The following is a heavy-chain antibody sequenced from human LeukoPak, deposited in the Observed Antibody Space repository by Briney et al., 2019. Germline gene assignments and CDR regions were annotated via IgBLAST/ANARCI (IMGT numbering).Heavy chain of an antibody. V-gene: IGHV1-69*05. D-gene: IGHD2-21*02. CDR2: IIPIFGTA. J-gene: IGHJ4*02. Sequence: GASVKVSRKASGGTFSSYAISWVRQAPGQGLEWMGGIIPIFGTANYAQKFQGRVTITTDESTSTAYMELSSLRSEDTAVYYCARTRGGDWYFDYWGQGTLVTVSS. CDR1: GGTFSSYA. CDR3: ARTRGGDWYFDY.